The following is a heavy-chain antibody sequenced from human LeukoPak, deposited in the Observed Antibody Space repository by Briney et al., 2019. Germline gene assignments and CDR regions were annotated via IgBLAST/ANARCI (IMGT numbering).Heavy chain of an antibody. J-gene: IGHJ3*02. CDR2: IKQDGSEK. CDR3: ARDWDYDSSGYSKNDAFDI. Sequence: QTSETLSLTCTVSGGSFSSYYWSWVRQAPGKGLEWVANIKQDGSEKYYVDSVKGRFTISRDNAKNSLYLQMNSLRAEDTAVYYCARDWDYDSSGYSKNDAFDIWGQGTMVTVSS. D-gene: IGHD3-22*01. V-gene: IGHV3-7*01. CDR1: GGSFSSYY.